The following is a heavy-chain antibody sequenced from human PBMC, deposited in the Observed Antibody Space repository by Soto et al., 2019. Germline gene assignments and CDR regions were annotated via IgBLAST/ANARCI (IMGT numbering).Heavy chain of an antibody. V-gene: IGHV1-18*01. CDR1: GYTFTSYG. CDR2: ISAYNGNT. CDR3: ARSDAGYPAFDI. Sequence: ASMKVSCKASGYTFTSYGISWVRQAPGQGLEWMGWISAYNGNTNYAQKLQGRVTMTTDTSTSTAYMELRSLRSDDTAVYYCARSDAGYPAFDIWGQGTMVTVSS. J-gene: IGHJ3*02. D-gene: IGHD6-13*01.